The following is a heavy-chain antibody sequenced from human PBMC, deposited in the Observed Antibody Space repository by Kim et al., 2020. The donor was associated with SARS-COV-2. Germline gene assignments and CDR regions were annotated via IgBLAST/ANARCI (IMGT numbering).Heavy chain of an antibody. V-gene: IGHV1-69*13. D-gene: IGHD3-10*01. Sequence: SVKVSCKASGGTFSSYAISWVRQAPGQGLEWMGGIIPIFGTANYAQKFQGRVTITADESTSTAYMEPSSLRSEDTAVYYCASWTPDYWRVSHNAFDIWGQGTMVTVSS. CDR1: GGTFSSYA. CDR2: IIPIFGTA. CDR3: ASWTPDYWRVSHNAFDI. J-gene: IGHJ3*02.